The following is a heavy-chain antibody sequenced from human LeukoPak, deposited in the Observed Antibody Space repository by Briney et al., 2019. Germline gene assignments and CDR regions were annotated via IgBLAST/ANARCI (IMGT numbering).Heavy chain of an antibody. V-gene: IGHV1-18*01. CDR3: ARVGYYYDSSGYYYPDAFDI. Sequence: ASVKVSCKASGYTFTSYGISWVRQAPGQGLEWMGWISVYNGNTNYAQKFQDRVTMTTDTSTSIAYMELRSLRFDDTAVYYCARVGYYYDSSGYYYPDAFDIWGQGTMVTVSS. CDR2: ISVYNGNT. J-gene: IGHJ3*02. D-gene: IGHD3-22*01. CDR1: GYTFTSYG.